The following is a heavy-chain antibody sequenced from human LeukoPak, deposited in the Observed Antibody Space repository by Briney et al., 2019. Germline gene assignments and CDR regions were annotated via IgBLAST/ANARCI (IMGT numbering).Heavy chain of an antibody. J-gene: IGHJ3*02. CDR1: GGSISSSSYY. CDR2: IYYSGST. Sequence: SETPSLTCTVSGGSISSSSYYWGWIRQPPGKGLEWIGSIYYSGSTYYNPSLKSRVTISVDTSKNQFSLKLSSVTAADTAVYYCARSQYCSGGSCYSISGFDAFDIWGQGTMVTVSS. D-gene: IGHD2-15*01. V-gene: IGHV4-39*01. CDR3: ARSQYCSGGSCYSISGFDAFDI.